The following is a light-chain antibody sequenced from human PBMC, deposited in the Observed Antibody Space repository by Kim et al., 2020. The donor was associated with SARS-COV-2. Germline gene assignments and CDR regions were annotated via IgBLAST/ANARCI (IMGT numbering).Light chain of an antibody. J-gene: IGLJ3*02. V-gene: IGLV2-8*01. CDR2: EVS. Sequence: GQSTTTSCTGTSVDCGGNNYGSWYQQHPGKAPKFLIYEVSKRPSGVPDRFSGSKSGNTASLTVSGLQAEDEADYYCSSYAGSNNWVFGGGTQLTVL. CDR1: SVDCGGNNY. CDR3: SSYAGSNNWV.